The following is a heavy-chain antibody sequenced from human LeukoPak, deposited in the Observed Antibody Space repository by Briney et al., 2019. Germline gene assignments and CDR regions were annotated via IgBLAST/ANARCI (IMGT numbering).Heavy chain of an antibody. Sequence: SETLSLTCTVSGGSISNGDHYWSWIRQHPGKGLEWIGYIYYTGSTDYNPSLKSRVAISVDTSKNQFSLKLSSVTAADTAVYYCARGSKAAPGTFDYWGQGTLVTVSS. D-gene: IGHD6-13*01. CDR3: ARGSKAAPGTFDY. CDR1: GGSISNGDHY. V-gene: IGHV4-61*08. J-gene: IGHJ4*02. CDR2: IYYTGST.